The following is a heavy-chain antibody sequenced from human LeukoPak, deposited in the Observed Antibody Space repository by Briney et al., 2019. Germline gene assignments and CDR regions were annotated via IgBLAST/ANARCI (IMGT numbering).Heavy chain of an antibody. CDR2: IYPGDSDT. CDR1: GYSFANYF. D-gene: IGHD3-9*01. V-gene: IGHV5-51*01. Sequence: GESLKISCKGSGYSFANYFIAWVRQMPGKGLEWMGIIYPGDSDTRYSPSFQGQVTISADKSINTAYLQWSSLKASDTAMYYCARRRLANKKYYYYYYGLDVWGQGTRSPSP. J-gene: IGHJ6*02. CDR3: ARRRLANKKYYYYYYGLDV.